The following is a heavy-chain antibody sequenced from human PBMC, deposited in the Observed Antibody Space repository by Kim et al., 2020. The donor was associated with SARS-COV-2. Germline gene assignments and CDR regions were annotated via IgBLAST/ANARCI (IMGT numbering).Heavy chain of an antibody. D-gene: IGHD4-17*01. V-gene: IGHV3-9*01. CDR1: GFSFDDYA. Sequence: GGSLRLSCAASGFSFDDYAMHWVRLAPGKGLDWVSGISWNSGTIGYADSVKGRFTISRDNAKNSLYLQMNSLRPEDTALYYCAKDWGTNYGGQPFDYWGQGTLVTVSS. CDR3: AKDWGTNYGGQPFDY. J-gene: IGHJ4*02. CDR2: ISWNSGTI.